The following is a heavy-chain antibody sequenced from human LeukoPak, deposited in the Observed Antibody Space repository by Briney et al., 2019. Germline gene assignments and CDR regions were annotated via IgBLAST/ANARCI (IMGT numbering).Heavy chain of an antibody. CDR3: ALYSSGLFDP. D-gene: IGHD6-19*01. CDR2: INPNSGGT. Sequence: ASVKVSCKASGYTFTVYYKHWVRQAPGQGLEYMGWINPNSGGTNYAQKFQGRVTMTRDTSISTAYMEVSRLTSDDTAVYYCALYSSGLFDPWGQGTLVTVSS. J-gene: IGHJ5*02. CDR1: GYTFTVYY. V-gene: IGHV1-2*02.